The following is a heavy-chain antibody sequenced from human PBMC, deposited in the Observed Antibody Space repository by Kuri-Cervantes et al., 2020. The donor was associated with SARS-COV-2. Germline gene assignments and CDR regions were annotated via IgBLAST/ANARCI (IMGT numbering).Heavy chain of an antibody. J-gene: IGHJ4*02. Sequence: GGSLRLSCTASGFTFGDYTMGWFRQAPGKGLEWVGFIRSKAYTGTTEYAASVKGRFTISRDDSKSIAYLQMNSLKTEDTAVYYCTIGYCSSTGCYRPYYFDYCGQGTLVTVSS. CDR1: GFTFGDYT. CDR2: IRSKAYTGTT. V-gene: IGHV3-49*03. D-gene: IGHD2-2*02. CDR3: TIGYCSSTGCYRPYYFDY.